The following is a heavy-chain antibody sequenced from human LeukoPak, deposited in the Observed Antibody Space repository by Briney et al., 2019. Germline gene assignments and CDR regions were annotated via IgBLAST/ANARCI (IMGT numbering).Heavy chain of an antibody. D-gene: IGHD2/OR15-2a*01. CDR1: GFTFSSYV. V-gene: IGHV3-30*04. J-gene: IGHJ4*02. CDR2: ISYDGSNE. Sequence: GGSLRLSCAASGFTFSSYVMHWVRQAPGKGLEWVAIISYDGSNEYYADSVKGRFTISRDNSKNTLYLQMNSLRAEDTAVYYCAKDSAKKYDDYWGQGTLVTVSS. CDR3: AKDSAKKYDDY.